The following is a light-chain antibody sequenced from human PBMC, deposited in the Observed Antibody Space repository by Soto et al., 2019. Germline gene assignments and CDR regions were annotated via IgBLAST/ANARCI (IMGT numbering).Light chain of an antibody. CDR2: DAS. V-gene: IGKV3-11*01. CDR1: QSVSSY. J-gene: IGKJ5*01. Sequence: EIVLTQSPATLSLSPGERATLSCRASQSVSSYLAWYQQKPGQAPRLLIYDASNSATGIPARFSGSGSGTDFTLTISSLEPEDFAVYYWQQRSTTITFGQGTRLEIK. CDR3: QQRSTTIT.